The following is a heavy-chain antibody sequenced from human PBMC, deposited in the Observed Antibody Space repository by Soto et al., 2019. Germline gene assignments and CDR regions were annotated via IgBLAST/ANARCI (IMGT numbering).Heavy chain of an antibody. CDR3: AKDSGDADTAMDYFDY. CDR1: GFTFNNYA. D-gene: IGHD5-18*01. V-gene: IGHV3-23*01. J-gene: IGHJ4*02. Sequence: EVQLLESGGGLVQPGGSLRLSCAASGFTFNNYAMSWVRQAPGKGLEWVSGISGSASSTHYADSVKGRFTIARDNSKNTLYLLMSSLRAEDTAVYYCAKDSGDADTAMDYFDYWGQGTLVTVSS. CDR2: ISGSASST.